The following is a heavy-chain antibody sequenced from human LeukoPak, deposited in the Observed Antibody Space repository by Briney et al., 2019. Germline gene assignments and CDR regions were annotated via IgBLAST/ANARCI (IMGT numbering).Heavy chain of an antibody. D-gene: IGHD6-19*01. CDR3: ARDRSGWPFDY. CDR1: GFTFSNAW. V-gene: IGHV3-15*05. J-gene: IGHJ4*02. Sequence: TGGSLRLSCAASGFTFSNAWMSWVRQAPGKGLEWVGRIKSKTDGGTTDYAAPVKGRFTISRDDSKNTLYLQMNSLRAEDTAVYFCARDRSGWPFDYWGQGTLVTVSS. CDR2: IKSKTDGGTT.